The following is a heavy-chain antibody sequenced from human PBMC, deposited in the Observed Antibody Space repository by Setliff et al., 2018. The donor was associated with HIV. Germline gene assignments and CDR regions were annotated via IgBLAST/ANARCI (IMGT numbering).Heavy chain of an antibody. J-gene: IGHJ4*02. CDR1: GGSISSHY. V-gene: IGHV4-38-2*02. Sequence: SETLSLTCTVSGGSISSHYWGWVRQPPGKGPEWIGSIDHSGKTFYKSSLKSRVTISVDTSKNTFSLRLTSMTAADTAVYYCVRDAVDSAGDYWGQGKVVTVSS. CDR3: VRDAVDSAGDY. D-gene: IGHD6-25*01. CDR2: IDHSGKT.